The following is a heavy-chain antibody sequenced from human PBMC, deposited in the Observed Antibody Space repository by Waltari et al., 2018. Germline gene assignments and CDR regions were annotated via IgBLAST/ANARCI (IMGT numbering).Heavy chain of an antibody. V-gene: IGHV3-23*01. D-gene: IGHD6-13*01. CDR3: AKDGFTGYSSSWRRRYNWFDP. CDR1: GFTFSSYA. CDR2: ISGSGGST. Sequence: EVQLLESGGGLVQPGGSLRLSCAASGFTFSSYAMSWVRQAPGKGLEWVSGISGSGGSTYYADAVKGRFTISRDNSKNPLYLQMNSLRAEDTAVYYCAKDGFTGYSSSWRRRYNWFDPWGQGTLVTVSS. J-gene: IGHJ5*02.